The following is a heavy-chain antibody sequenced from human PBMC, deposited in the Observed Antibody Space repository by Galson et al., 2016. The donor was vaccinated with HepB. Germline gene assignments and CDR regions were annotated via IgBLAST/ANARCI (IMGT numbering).Heavy chain of an antibody. V-gene: IGHV5-51*01. CDR2: IYPGDSDT. CDR3: PRRRNGPLKAVHFGC. CDR1: GSIFSSYW. D-gene: IGHD1-1*01. J-gene: IGHJ4*02. Sequence: QSGAEVKKPGESLKISCKASGSIFSSYWIGWVRHMPGKGLEWMGMIYPGDSDTRYSESFQGQVTISADKSTNTAYLQWSSLKASDTAMYYCPRRRNGPLKAVHFGCWDQGTLVTVSA.